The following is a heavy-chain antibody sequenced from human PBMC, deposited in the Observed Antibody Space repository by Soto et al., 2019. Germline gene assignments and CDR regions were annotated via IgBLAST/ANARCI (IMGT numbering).Heavy chain of an antibody. V-gene: IGHV3-23*01. CDR2: IHGEGAGT. J-gene: IGHJ5*02. Sequence: EVQLLESGGGLVQPGGSVRLSCAASGFTFRNYAMTWVRQAPGKGLEWVSSIHGEGAGTYYADSVKGRFTVSRDDSKETLYLPISSLRVDDTAVYYCAKDGVARNGDWDWFDPWGQGTLVTVAS. D-gene: IGHD6-19*01. CDR1: GFTFRNYA. CDR3: AKDGVARNGDWDWFDP.